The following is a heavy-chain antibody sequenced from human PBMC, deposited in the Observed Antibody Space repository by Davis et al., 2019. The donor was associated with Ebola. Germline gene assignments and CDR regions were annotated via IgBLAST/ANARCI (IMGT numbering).Heavy chain of an antibody. CDR1: AYSISSGYY. CDR2: IYYSGST. J-gene: IGHJ4*02. V-gene: IGHV4-31*03. Sequence: SETLSLTCTVSAYSISSGYYWGWIRQHPGKGLEWIGYIYYSGSTYYNPSLKSRVTISVDTSKNQFSLKLSSVTAADTAVYYCARLTKYYYDSSGYHTGYYFDYWGQGTLVTVSS. CDR3: ARLTKYYYDSSGYHTGYYFDY. D-gene: IGHD3-22*01.